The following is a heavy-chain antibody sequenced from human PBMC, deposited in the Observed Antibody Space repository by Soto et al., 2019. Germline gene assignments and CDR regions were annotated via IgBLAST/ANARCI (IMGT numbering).Heavy chain of an antibody. Sequence: EVQLLESGGGLVQPGGSLRLSCAASGITVTTSAMSWVRQAPGKGLEWDSAIHDNDDSTFYADSVKGRFTISRDSSKNTLYLQMNSLGAEDTAIYYCAAVEWFGGRIWGQGTMVTVSS. V-gene: IGHV3-23*01. CDR1: GITVTTSA. CDR3: AAVEWFGGRI. J-gene: IGHJ3*02. D-gene: IGHD3-10*01. CDR2: IHDNDDST.